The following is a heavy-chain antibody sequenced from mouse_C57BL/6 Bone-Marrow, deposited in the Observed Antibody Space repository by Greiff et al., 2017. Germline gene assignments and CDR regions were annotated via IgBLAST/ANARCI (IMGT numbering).Heavy chain of an antibody. CDR1: GYTFTSYW. J-gene: IGHJ1*03. V-gene: IGHV1-52*01. Sequence: QVQLQQPGAELVRPGSSVKLSCKASGYTFTSYWMHWVKQRPIQGLEWIGNIDPSDSATHYNQKFKDKATLTVDKSSSTAYMQLSSLTSEDSAVYYCARGHSNSSPVDVWGTGTTVTVSS. CDR3: ARGHSNSSPVDV. D-gene: IGHD2-5*01. CDR2: IDPSDSAT.